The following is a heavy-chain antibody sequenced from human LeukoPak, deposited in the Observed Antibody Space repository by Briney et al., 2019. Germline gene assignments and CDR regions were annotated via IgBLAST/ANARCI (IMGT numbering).Heavy chain of an antibody. V-gene: IGHV3-48*01. CDR2: ISSSSSTI. Sequence: GGSLRLSCAASGFTFSSYSMNWVRQAPGKGLEWVSYISSSSSTIYYADSVKGRFTTSRDNAKNSLYLQMNSLRAEDTAVYYCARDKTGDYWGQGTLVTVSS. J-gene: IGHJ4*02. CDR1: GFTFSSYS. D-gene: IGHD3-9*01. CDR3: ARDKTGDY.